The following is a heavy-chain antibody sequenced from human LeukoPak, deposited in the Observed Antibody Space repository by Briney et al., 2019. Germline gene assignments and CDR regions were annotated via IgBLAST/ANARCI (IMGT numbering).Heavy chain of an antibody. CDR3: ARGLLDYGMDV. CDR2: IYYSGST. J-gene: IGHJ6*02. V-gene: IGHV4-39*01. Sequence: SETLSLTCTVSGGSISSSSYYWGWIRPPPGKGLEWIGSIYYSGSTYYNPSLKSRVTISVDTSKNQFSLKLYSVTAADTAVYYCARGLLDYGMDVWGQGTTVTVSS. CDR1: GGSISSSSYY.